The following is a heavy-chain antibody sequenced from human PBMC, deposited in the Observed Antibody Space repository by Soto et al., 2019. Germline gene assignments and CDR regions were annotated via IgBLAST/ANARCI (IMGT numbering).Heavy chain of an antibody. CDR3: AKASGGGWTYYFDS. V-gene: IGHV3-23*01. CDR1: GFSFNPYV. Sequence: GGSLRLSCVASGFSFNPYVMAWVRQAPGKGLEWVSAIRSNTAITYYSDSMRGRFTISRVNSENTIFLQMNSLRVEDSAVYFCAKASGGGWTYYFDSWGQGTLVTVYS. D-gene: IGHD2-15*01. J-gene: IGHJ4*02. CDR2: IRSNTAIT.